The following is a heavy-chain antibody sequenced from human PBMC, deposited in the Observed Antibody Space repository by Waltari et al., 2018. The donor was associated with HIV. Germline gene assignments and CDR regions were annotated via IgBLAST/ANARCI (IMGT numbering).Heavy chain of an antibody. CDR3: ARGGASPNIVATIYFDY. D-gene: IGHD5-12*01. J-gene: IGHJ4*02. V-gene: IGHV1-69*06. CDR2: IIPIFGTA. CDR1: GGTFSSYA. Sequence: QVQLVQSGAEVKKPGSSVKVSCKASGGTFSSYAISWVRQAPGQGLEWMGGIIPIFGTANCAQKFQGRVTITADKSTSTAYMELSSLRSEDTAVYYCARGGASPNIVATIYFDYWGQGTLVTVSS.